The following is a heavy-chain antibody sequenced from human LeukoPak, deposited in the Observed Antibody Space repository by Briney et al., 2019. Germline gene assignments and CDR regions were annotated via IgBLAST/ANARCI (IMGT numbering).Heavy chain of an antibody. CDR3: ARGDGAYCGGDCYSGDY. D-gene: IGHD2-21*01. CDR1: GGTFSSYA. V-gene: IGHV1-69*01. J-gene: IGHJ4*02. Sequence: SVKVSCKASGGTFSSYAISWVRQAPGQGVEWRVGIIPIFGTANYAQKFQGRDTLTAEASTSTAYMELSSLRSEDTAVYYCARGDGAYCGGDCYSGDYWGQGTLVTV. CDR2: IIPIFGTA.